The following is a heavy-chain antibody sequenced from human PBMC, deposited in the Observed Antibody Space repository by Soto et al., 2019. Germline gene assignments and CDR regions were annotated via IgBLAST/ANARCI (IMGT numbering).Heavy chain of an antibody. CDR2: ISPYTGNT. J-gene: IGHJ6*02. CDR3: VMVDNYVTPTPQDV. V-gene: IGHV1-18*01. CDR1: GYIFVNYG. D-gene: IGHD3-16*01. Sequence: QVQLVQSGDEVKKPGASVKVSCKASGYIFVNYGIAWVRQAPGQGLEWMGWISPYTGNTHSATKVQGRLTMTTDTTTSTSHMDPGNLTSDHRAGDYCVMVDNYVTPTPQDVWGQGTTVTVSS.